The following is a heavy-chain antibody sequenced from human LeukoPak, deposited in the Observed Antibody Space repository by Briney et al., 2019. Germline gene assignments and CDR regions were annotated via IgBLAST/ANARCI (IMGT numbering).Heavy chain of an antibody. D-gene: IGHD1-26*01. CDR1: GGSISSNNW. CDR3: ARGLGRGSMSFDY. V-gene: IGHV4-4*02. J-gene: IGHJ4*02. CDR2: IYHSGGT. Sequence: PSGTLSLTCAVSGGSISSNNWWSWLRQPPGKGLEWIGEIYHSGGTNYNPSLKSRVTISVDKSKNQLSLKLSSVTAADTAVYYCARGLGRGSMSFDYWGQGTLVTVSS.